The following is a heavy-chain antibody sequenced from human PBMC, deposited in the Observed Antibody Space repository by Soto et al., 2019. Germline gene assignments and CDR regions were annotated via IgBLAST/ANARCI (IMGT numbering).Heavy chain of an antibody. D-gene: IGHD3-3*01. J-gene: IGHJ6*03. CDR2: ISSSGSTI. CDR1: GFTFSDDY. Sequence: PGGSLRLSCAASGFTFSDDYMSWIRQAPGKGLEWVSYISSSGSTIYYADSVKGRFTISRDNAKNSLYLQMNSLRAEDTAVYYCARDGPSVGGITIFGVGSAYMDVWGKGTTVTVSS. V-gene: IGHV3-11*01. CDR3: ARDGPSVGGITIFGVGSAYMDV.